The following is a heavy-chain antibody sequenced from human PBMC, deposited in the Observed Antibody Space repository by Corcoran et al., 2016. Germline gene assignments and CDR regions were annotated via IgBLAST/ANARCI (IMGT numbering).Heavy chain of an antibody. D-gene: IGHD3-22*01. CDR3: ARGLEDSSGYYRTVYYFYY. CDR2: INPSGGST. CDR1: GYTFTSYY. J-gene: IGHJ4*02. V-gene: IGHV1-46*01. Sequence: QVQLVQSGAEVKKPGASVKVSCKASGYTFTSYYMHWVRQAPGQGLEWMGIINPSGGSTSYAQKFQGRVTMTRDTSTSTVYMELSSLRSEDTAVYYCARGLEDSSGYYRTVYYFYYWGQGTLVTVSS.